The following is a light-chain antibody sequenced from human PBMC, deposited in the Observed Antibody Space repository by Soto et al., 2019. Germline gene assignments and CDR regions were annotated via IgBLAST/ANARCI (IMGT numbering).Light chain of an antibody. CDR2: SDN. CDR3: AAWDDSLNGCV. V-gene: IGLV1-44*01. CDR1: SSNIGTYS. J-gene: IGLJ1*01. Sequence: SVLTQPPSASGTPGQRVTISCSGSSSNIGTYSVSWYQQFPGTAPRLLIYSDNQRPSGVPDRFSASKSGASASLAISGLQSEDGADFYCAAWDDSLNGCVFGTGTKVTVL.